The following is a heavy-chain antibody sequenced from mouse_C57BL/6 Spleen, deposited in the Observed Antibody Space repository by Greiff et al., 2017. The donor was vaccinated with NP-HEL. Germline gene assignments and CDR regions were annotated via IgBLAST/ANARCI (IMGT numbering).Heavy chain of an antibody. Sequence: VQLQQSGPELVKPGASVKISCKASGYAFSSSWMNWVKQRPGKGLEWIGRIYPGDGDTNYNGKFKGKATLTADKSSSTAYMQLSSLTSEDSAVYFCARSPVDYWGQGTTLTVSS. CDR3: ARSPVDY. V-gene: IGHV1-82*01. J-gene: IGHJ2*01. CDR2: IYPGDGDT. CDR1: GYAFSSSW.